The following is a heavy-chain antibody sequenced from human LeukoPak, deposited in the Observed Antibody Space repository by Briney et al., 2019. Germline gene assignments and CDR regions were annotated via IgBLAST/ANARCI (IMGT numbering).Heavy chain of an antibody. D-gene: IGHD5-18*01. CDR3: ASSPDVDTAMVFNWFDP. CDR2: IIPIFGTA. CDR1: GGTFSSYA. J-gene: IGHJ5*02. V-gene: IGHV1-69*13. Sequence: ASVKVSCKASGGTFSSYAISWVRQAPGQGLEWMGGIIPIFGTANYAQKFQGRVTITADESTSTAYMELSSLRSEDTAVYYCASSPDVDTAMVFNWFDPRGQGTLVTVSS.